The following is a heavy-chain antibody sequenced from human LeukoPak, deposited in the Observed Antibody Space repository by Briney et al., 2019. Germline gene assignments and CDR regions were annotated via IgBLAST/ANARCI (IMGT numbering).Heavy chain of an antibody. CDR2: ISSSSSYI. V-gene: IGHV3-21*01. Sequence: GGSLRLSCAASGFTFSSYSMNWVRQAPGKGLEWVSSISSSSSYIYYADPVKGRFTISRDNAKNSLYLQMNSLRAEDTAVYYCARDGRGWAFDIWGQGTMVTVSS. CDR3: ARDGRGWAFDI. D-gene: IGHD2-15*01. J-gene: IGHJ3*02. CDR1: GFTFSSYS.